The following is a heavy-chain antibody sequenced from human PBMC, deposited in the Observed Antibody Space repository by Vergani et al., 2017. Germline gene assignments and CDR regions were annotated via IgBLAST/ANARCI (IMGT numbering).Heavy chain of an antibody. V-gene: IGHV3-30*18. J-gene: IGHJ6*02. CDR2: ISYDGSNK. D-gene: IGHD4-11*01. CDR3: ANGYHSNLYYYYYGMDV. CDR1: GFTFSSYG. Sequence: QVQLLESGGGVVQPGRSLRLSCAASGFTFSSYGMHWVRQAPGKGLEWVAVISYDGSNKYYADSVKGRFTISRDNSKNTLYLQMNSLRAEDTAVYYCANGYHSNLYYYYYGMDVWGQGTMVTVSS.